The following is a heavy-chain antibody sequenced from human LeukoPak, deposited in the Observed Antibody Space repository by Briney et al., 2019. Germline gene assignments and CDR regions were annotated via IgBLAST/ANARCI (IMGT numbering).Heavy chain of an antibody. CDR3: ASVSYSGSPHVGAFDI. CDR1: GGSFSGYY. D-gene: IGHD1-26*01. V-gene: IGHV4-34*01. Sequence: SETLSLTCAVYGGSFSGYYWSWIRQPPGKGLEWIGEINHSGSTNYNPSLKSRVTISVDTSKNQFSLKLGSVTAADTAVYYCASVSYSGSPHVGAFDIWGQGTMVTVSS. J-gene: IGHJ3*02. CDR2: INHSGST.